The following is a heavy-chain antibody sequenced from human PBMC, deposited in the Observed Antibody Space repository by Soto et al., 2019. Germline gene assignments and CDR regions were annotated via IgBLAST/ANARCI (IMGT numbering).Heavy chain of an antibody. V-gene: IGHV4-31*03. Sequence: SETLSLTCTVSGGSISSGGYYWSWMRQHPGKGLEWIGYIYYSGSTYYNPSLKSRVTISVDTSKNQFSLKLSSVTAADTAVYYCARDARRSQVAYYYMDVWGKGTTVTVSS. CDR3: ARDARRSQVAYYYMDV. CDR1: GGSISSGGYY. D-gene: IGHD2-15*01. CDR2: IYYSGST. J-gene: IGHJ6*03.